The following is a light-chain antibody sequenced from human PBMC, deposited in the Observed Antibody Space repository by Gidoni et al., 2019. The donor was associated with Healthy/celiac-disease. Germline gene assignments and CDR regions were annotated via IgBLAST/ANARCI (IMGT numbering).Light chain of an antibody. Sequence: EIVMTQSPATLSVSPGERATLSCRASQGVSSNLAWYQQKPGQAPRLLIYGASTRATGIPARSSGSGSGTEFTLTISSLQSEDFAVYYCQQYNNWPPLFGPGTKVDIK. CDR1: QGVSSN. J-gene: IGKJ3*01. V-gene: IGKV3-15*01. CDR3: QQYNNWPPL. CDR2: GAS.